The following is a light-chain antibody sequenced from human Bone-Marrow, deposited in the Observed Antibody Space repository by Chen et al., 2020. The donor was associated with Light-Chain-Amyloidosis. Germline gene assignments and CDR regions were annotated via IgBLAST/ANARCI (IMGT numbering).Light chain of an antibody. CDR3: QQYGTSPLT. V-gene: IGKV3-20*01. CDR1: QTISSNY. J-gene: IGKJ4*01. CDR2: GSS. Sequence: IVLTQSPGTLSLSPGEGANLSCRASQTISSNYLTWYQQKFGQAPRLLIYGSSSRATGIPDRFTGSGSGTDFTLTINILEPEDFAMYYCQQYGTSPLTFGGGTKVEIK.